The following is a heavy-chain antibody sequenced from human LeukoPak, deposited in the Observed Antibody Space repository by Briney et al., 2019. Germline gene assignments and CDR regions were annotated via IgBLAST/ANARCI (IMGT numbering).Heavy chain of an antibody. J-gene: IGHJ4*02. V-gene: IGHV3-23*01. CDR3: AKGEVTAARPGYFDY. Sequence: PGGSLRLSCAASGFTFTKYAMSWVRQAPGKGLEWVSAISGSGGSTYYADSVKGRFTISRDNSKNTLYLQMNSLRAEDTAVYYCAKGEVTAARPGYFDYWGQGTLVTVSS. CDR2: ISGSGGST. CDR1: GFTFTKYA. D-gene: IGHD6-6*01.